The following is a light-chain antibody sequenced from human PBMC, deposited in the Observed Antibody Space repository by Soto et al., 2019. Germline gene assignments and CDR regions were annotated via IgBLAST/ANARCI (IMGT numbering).Light chain of an antibody. Sequence: EIVLTQSPGTLSLSPGERATLSCRASQRGSNNYLAWYQQKPGQAPRLLIYGASNRATGIPDRFSGSGSGTDFTLTISRLEPEDFAVYYCQQYGSSGTFGQGTKVDIK. V-gene: IGKV3-20*01. CDR1: QRGSNNY. J-gene: IGKJ1*01. CDR3: QQYGSSGT. CDR2: GAS.